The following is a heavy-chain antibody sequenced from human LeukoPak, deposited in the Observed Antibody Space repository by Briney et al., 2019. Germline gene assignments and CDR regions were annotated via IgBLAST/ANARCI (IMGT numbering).Heavy chain of an antibody. J-gene: IGHJ3*01. CDR2: ISGSGGST. D-gene: IGHD4-17*01. Sequence: QTGGSLRLSCSASGFTFSSYAMSWVRQAPGKGLEWVSGISGSGGSTYYAGSVKGRFTISRDNSKNTLYLQMNSLRAEDTAVYYCAKDLTVTTLWGQGTMVTVSS. V-gene: IGHV3-23*01. CDR1: GFTFSSYA. CDR3: AKDLTVTTL.